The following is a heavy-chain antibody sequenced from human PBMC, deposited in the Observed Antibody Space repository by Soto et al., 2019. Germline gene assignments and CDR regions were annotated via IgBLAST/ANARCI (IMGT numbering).Heavy chain of an antibody. V-gene: IGHV3-23*01. CDR1: GFTFSSYA. CDR3: ARSTHKGIAVAYGMDV. Sequence: PGGSLRLSCAASGFTFSSYAMSWVRQAPGKGLEWVSAISGSGGSTYYADSVKGRFTISRDNSKNTLYLQMNSLRAEDTAVYYCARSTHKGIAVAYGMDVWGQGTTVTVSS. D-gene: IGHD6-19*01. CDR2: ISGSGGST. J-gene: IGHJ6*02.